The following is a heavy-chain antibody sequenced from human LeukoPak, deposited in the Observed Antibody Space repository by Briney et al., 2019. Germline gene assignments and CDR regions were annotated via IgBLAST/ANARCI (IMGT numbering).Heavy chain of an antibody. J-gene: IGHJ4*02. CDR2: TNSGGTST. Sequence: SGGSLRLSCVTSGFPFSDFSMSWVRQAPGKGLEWISTTNSGGTSTYYAESVKGRFTISRDNSKNTLYLQMSSLRVEDTAVYYCAKQSYARSLGEGGPGTLVSVSS. CDR1: GFPFSDFS. D-gene: IGHD2-8*01. CDR3: AKQSYARSLGE. V-gene: IGHV3-23*01.